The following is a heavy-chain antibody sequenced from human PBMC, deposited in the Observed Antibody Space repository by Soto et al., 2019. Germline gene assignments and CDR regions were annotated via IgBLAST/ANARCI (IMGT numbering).Heavy chain of an antibody. V-gene: IGHV4-59*01. D-gene: IGHD3-10*01. CDR1: GGSISSYY. J-gene: IGHJ3*02. CDR3: ARVLWFGVGNAFDI. Sequence: SETLSLTCTVSGGSISSYYWSLIRQPPGKGLEWIGYIYYSGSTNYNPSLKSRVTISVDTSKNQFSLKLSSVTAADTAVYYCARVLWFGVGNAFDIWGQGTMVTVSS. CDR2: IYYSGST.